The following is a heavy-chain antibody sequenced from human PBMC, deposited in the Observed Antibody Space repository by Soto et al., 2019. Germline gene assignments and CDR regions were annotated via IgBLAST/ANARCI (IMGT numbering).Heavy chain of an antibody. J-gene: IGHJ5*02. D-gene: IGHD2-15*01. CDR1: GFTFSDYY. CDR2: ISSSGSTI. V-gene: IGHV3-11*01. CDR3: ARTDIVVVVAALGWFDP. Sequence: GGSLRLSCAAPGFTFSDYYMSWIRQAPGKGLEWVSYISSSGSTIYYADSVKGRFTISRDNAKNSLYLQMNSLRAEDTAVYYCARTDIVVVVAALGWFDPWGQGTLVTVSS.